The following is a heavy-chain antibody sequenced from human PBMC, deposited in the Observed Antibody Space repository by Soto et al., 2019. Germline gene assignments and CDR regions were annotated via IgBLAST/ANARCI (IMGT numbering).Heavy chain of an antibody. CDR2: IWNDGIRK. Sequence: PGGSLRLSCAASGFTFSRYGMHWVRQAPGKGLEWVALIWNDGIRKVYVDSVKGRFTISRDNSKNTLELQMNSLRAEDTAVYYCARDDDYEANAFDYWGPGTMITVAS. J-gene: IGHJ4*02. CDR3: ARDDDYEANAFDY. CDR1: GFTFSRYG. V-gene: IGHV3-33*01. D-gene: IGHD3-22*01.